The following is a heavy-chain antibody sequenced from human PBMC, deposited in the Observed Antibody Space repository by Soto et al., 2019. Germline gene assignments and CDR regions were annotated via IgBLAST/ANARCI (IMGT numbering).Heavy chain of an antibody. Sequence: QVQLVESGGGVVQPGRSLRLSCAASGFTFSSYGMHWVRQAPGKGLEWVAVISYDGSNKYYADSVKGRFTISRDNSKNTLYLQMNSLRAEDTAVCYCAKDSWLVRAFDYWGQGTLVTVSS. CDR1: GFTFSSYG. J-gene: IGHJ4*02. D-gene: IGHD6-19*01. CDR3: AKDSWLVRAFDY. CDR2: ISYDGSNK. V-gene: IGHV3-30*18.